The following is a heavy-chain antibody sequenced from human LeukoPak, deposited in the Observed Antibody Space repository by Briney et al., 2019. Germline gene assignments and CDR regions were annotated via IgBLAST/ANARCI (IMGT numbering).Heavy chain of an antibody. J-gene: IGHJ5*02. V-gene: IGHV1-18*04. CDR1: GYTFTSYG. Sequence: ASVKVSCKASGYTFTSYGISWVRQAPGQGLEWMGWISAYNGNTNYAQKLQGRVTMTTDTSTSTAYMELRSLRSGDTAVYYCARDRYMVRGVIRWFDPWGQGTLVTVSS. D-gene: IGHD3-10*01. CDR3: ARDRYMVRGVIRWFDP. CDR2: ISAYNGNT.